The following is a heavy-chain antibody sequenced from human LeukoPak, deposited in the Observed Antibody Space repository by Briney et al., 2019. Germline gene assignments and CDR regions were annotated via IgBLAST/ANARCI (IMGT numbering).Heavy chain of an antibody. CDR3: ASSKLSVVGAFDY. V-gene: IGHV1-18*01. D-gene: IGHD5/OR15-5a*01. J-gene: IGHJ4*02. CDR2: INAYNGNT. CDR1: GYTFTSYG. Sequence: ASVKVSCKASGYTFTSYGISWVRQAPGQGLGWMGWINAYNGNTNYAQKLQGRVTMTTDTSTNSAYMELRSLRSDDTAVYYCASSKLSVVGAFDYWGQGTLVTVSS.